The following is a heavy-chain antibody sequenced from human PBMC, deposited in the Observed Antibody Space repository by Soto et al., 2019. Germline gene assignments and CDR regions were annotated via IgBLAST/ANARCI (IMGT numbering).Heavy chain of an antibody. V-gene: IGHV3-23*01. D-gene: IGHD3-3*01. CDR1: GFTFSSYA. CDR3: AKESDFWSGYYMVTFGGASSYFDY. Sequence: SLRLSCAASGFTFSSYAMSWVRQAPGKGLEWVSAISGSGGSTYYADSVKGRFTISRDNSKNTLYLQMNSLRAEDTAVYYCAKESDFWSGYYMVTFGGASSYFDYWGQGTLVTVSS. CDR2: ISGSGGST. J-gene: IGHJ4*02.